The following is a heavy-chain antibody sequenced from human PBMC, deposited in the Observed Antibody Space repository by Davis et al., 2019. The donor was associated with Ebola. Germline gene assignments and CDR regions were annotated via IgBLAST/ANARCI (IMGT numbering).Heavy chain of an antibody. J-gene: IGHJ4*02. D-gene: IGHD6-19*01. V-gene: IGHV1-3*01. Sequence: AASVKVSCKASGFTLTNYAIHWVRQAPGQGLEWMGWVHGGNGNTKYSQSFQGRVTITTDTSASTIYLDLTSLRYDDTAVFYCARASFGYNSGWYADYWGPGSLVTVSS. CDR3: ARASFGYNSGWYADY. CDR1: GFTLTNYA. CDR2: VHGGNGNT.